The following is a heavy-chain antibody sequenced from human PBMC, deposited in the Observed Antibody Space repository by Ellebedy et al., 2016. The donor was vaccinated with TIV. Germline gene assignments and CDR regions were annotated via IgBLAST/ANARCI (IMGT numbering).Heavy chain of an antibody. J-gene: IGHJ6*02. CDR3: ASGDYGDYYHYGMDV. CDR1: GFILGNYG. D-gene: IGHD4-17*01. Sequence: GESLKISXAASGFILGNYGMHWVRQAPGKGLEWVAVISYDGSFKYYADSVKGRFTISRDNSKDTLYLQMNSLRPEDTAVYYCASGDYGDYYHYGMDVWGQGTTVTVSS. V-gene: IGHV3-30*03. CDR2: ISYDGSFK.